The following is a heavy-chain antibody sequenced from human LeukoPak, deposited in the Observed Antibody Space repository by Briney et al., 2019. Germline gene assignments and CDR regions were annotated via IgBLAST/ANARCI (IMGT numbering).Heavy chain of an antibody. J-gene: IGHJ4*02. CDR1: GFTFNTYW. V-gene: IGHV3-7*01. CDR2: IYQDGSAK. CDR3: VREEGY. Sequence: GGSLRLSCAVSGFTFNTYWMYWVRQAPGKGLEWVANIYQDGSAKHYVDSVKGRFTISRDNAKNSLYLEMNSLRAEDTAVYYCVREEGYWGQGTLVTVSS.